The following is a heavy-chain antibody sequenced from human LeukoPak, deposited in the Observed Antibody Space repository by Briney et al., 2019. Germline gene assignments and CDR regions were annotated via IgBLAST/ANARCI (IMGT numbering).Heavy chain of an antibody. CDR3: ALGGAVVAPFTWLDP. CDR1: GYTFTGYY. D-gene: IGHD4-23*01. Sequence: GASVKVSCKASGYTFTGYYMHWVRQAPGQGLEWMGWINPNSGDTNYAQKFQGRVTMTRDTSINTAYMELSSLRSDDTATYYCALGGAVVAPFTWLDPWGQGTLVTVSS. J-gene: IGHJ5*02. CDR2: INPNSGDT. V-gene: IGHV1-2*02.